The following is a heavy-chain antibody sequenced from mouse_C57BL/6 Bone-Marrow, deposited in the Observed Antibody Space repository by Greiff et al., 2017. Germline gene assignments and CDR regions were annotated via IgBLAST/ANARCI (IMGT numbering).Heavy chain of an antibody. Sequence: QVQLKESGAELARPGASVKLSCKASGYTFTSYGISWVKQRTGQGLEWIGEIYPRSGNTYYNEKFKGKATLTADKSSSTAYMELRSLTSEDSAVYFCARGGGNYVDYAMDYWGQGTSVTVSS. CDR2: IYPRSGNT. CDR3: ARGGGNYVDYAMDY. CDR1: GYTFTSYG. D-gene: IGHD2-1*01. V-gene: IGHV1-81*01. J-gene: IGHJ4*01.